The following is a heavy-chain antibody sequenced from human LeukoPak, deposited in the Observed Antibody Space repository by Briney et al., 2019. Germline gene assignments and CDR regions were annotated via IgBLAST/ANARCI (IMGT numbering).Heavy chain of an antibody. D-gene: IGHD3-3*01. CDR1: GGSFSGYY. J-gene: IGHJ6*03. CDR3: ARGLNYDFWSGYHYPYYYYYMDV. V-gene: IGHV4-34*01. Sequence: SQTLSLTCAVYGGSFSGYYWSWIRQPPGKGLEWIGEINHRGSTNYNPSLKSRVTISVDTSKNQFSLKLSSVTAADTAVYYCARGLNYDFWSGYHYPYYYYYMDVWGKGTTVTVSS. CDR2: INHRGST.